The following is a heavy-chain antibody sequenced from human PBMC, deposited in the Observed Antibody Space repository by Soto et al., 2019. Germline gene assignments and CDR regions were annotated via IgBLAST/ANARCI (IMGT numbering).Heavy chain of an antibody. Sequence: GGSLRLSCAASGFTFSSYAMSWVRQAPGKGLEWVSAISDSGGSTYYADSVKGRFTISRDNSKNTLCLQMNSLRAEDTAVYYCAKGGIAARPIPSAFDYWGQGTLVTVSS. D-gene: IGHD6-6*01. CDR1: GFTFSSYA. V-gene: IGHV3-23*01. J-gene: IGHJ4*02. CDR2: ISDSGGST. CDR3: AKGGIAARPIPSAFDY.